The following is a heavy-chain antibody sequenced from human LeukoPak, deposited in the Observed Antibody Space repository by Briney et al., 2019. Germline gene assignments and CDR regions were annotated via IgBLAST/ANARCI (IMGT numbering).Heavy chain of an antibody. CDR2: IYTSGST. D-gene: IGHD4-11*01. CDR3: AREKGTMTTVTNWFDP. CDR1: GGSISSGSYY. V-gene: IGHV4-61*02. Sequence: SQTLSLTCTVSGGSISSGSYYWSWIRQPAGKGLEWIGRIYTSGSTNYNPSLKSRVTISVDTSKNQFSLKLSSVTAADTAVYYCAREKGTMTTVTNWFDPWGQGTLVTVSS. J-gene: IGHJ5*02.